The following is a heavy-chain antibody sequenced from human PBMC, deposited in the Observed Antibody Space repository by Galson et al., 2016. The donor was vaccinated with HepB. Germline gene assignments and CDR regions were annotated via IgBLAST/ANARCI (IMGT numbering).Heavy chain of an antibody. D-gene: IGHD2-21*02. CDR3: ARDLFPCGGDCHTGNDY. CDR2: ISSYNGKT. V-gene: IGHV1-18*01. Sequence: SVKVSCKASGYPFISYGITWVRQAPGQGLEWMGWISSYNGKTKYAHKVQGRVNMTTDTSTSTAYMELRRLRSDDTAVYFCARDLFPCGGDCHTGNDYWGQGTLVTVSS. CDR1: GYPFISYG. J-gene: IGHJ4*02.